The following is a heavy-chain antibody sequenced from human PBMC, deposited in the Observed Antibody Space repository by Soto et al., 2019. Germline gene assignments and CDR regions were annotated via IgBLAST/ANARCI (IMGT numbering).Heavy chain of an antibody. V-gene: IGHV1-69*01. CDR2: IIPIFGTA. J-gene: IGHJ2*01. Sequence: QVQLVQSGAEVKKPGSSVKVSCKASGGTFSSYAISWVRQAPGQGLEWMGGIIPIFGTANYAQKFQGRVTITADESTSTAYMELSSLRSEDTAVYYCARGPRQYCSSTSCENWYFDLWGRGTLVTVSS. CDR3: ARGPRQYCSSTSCENWYFDL. CDR1: GGTFSSYA. D-gene: IGHD2-2*01.